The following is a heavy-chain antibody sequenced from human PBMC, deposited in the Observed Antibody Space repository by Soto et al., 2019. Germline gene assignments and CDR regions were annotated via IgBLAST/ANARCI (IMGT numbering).Heavy chain of an antibody. V-gene: IGHV3-15*07. J-gene: IGHJ4*02. D-gene: IGHD6-19*01. CDR1: SVAFSHAW. CDR3: STAPLPISGAVGGTPPNLNI. Sequence: GGSLRLSCVDSSVAFSHAWMNWVRQAPGKGLEWVGRIKSKPDGGTTDYAAPVEAIFTISTDDSNNSLSLQMDSLKIEDTAVYYCSTAPLPISGAVGGTPPNLNIWGQGASSTASS. CDR2: IKSKPDGGTT.